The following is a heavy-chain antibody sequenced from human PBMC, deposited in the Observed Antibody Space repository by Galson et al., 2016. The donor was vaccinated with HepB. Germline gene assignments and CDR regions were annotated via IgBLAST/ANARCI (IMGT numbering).Heavy chain of an antibody. V-gene: IGHV5-51*01. CDR3: AIPSEPYYYGMDV. Sequence: EWMGIIYPGDSDTRYSPSFQGQVTISADKSISTAYLQWSSLKASDTAMYYCAIPSEPYYYGMDVWGQGTTVTVSS. CDR2: IYPGDSDT. J-gene: IGHJ6*02.